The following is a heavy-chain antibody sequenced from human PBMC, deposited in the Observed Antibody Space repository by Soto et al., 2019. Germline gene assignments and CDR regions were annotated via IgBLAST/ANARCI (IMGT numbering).Heavy chain of an antibody. CDR1: GSAFRTHG. D-gene: IGHD2-15*01. V-gene: IGHV3-33*01. CDR2: IWGDGSKK. CDR3: ARGAVVAGDFDY. J-gene: IGHJ4*02. Sequence: GGSLRLSCAASGSAFRTHGMHWVRQAPGKGLEWVAVIWGDGSKKYYADSVKGRFTISKDNSKNTLFLQMNTLRAEDTAVYYCARGAVVAGDFDYWGQGTLVTVSS.